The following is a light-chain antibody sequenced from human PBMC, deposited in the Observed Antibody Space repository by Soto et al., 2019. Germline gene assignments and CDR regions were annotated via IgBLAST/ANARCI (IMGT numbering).Light chain of an antibody. CDR1: QGISSY. CDR3: QQLNSHPLT. J-gene: IGKJ4*01. Sequence: IQLTQAPSSLSASVGDRVTITGRASQGISSYLAWYQQKPGKAPKLLISGASALQSGVPSRFSGSGSGTDFTLTISSLQPEDFATYYCQQLNSHPLTFGGGTKVDIK. V-gene: IGKV1-9*01. CDR2: GAS.